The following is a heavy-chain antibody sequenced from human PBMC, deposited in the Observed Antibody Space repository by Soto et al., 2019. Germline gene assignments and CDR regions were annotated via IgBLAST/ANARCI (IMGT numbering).Heavy chain of an antibody. D-gene: IGHD6-19*01. CDR1: GFTFSGSA. CDR3: TRVGGSCWYKDNYYYYGMDV. Sequence: EVQLVESGGGLVQPGGSLKLSCAASGFTFSGSAMHWVRQASGKGLEWVGRIRSKANSYATAYAASVKGRFNISRDDSKNTAYLQMNSLKTEDTAVYYCTRVGGSCWYKDNYYYYGMDVWGQGTTVTVSS. CDR2: IRSKANSYAT. J-gene: IGHJ6*02. V-gene: IGHV3-73*02.